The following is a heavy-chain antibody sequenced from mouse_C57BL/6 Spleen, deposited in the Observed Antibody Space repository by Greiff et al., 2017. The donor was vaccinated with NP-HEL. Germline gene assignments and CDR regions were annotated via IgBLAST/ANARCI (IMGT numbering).Heavy chain of an antibody. Sequence: QVQLQQPGAELVKPGASVKMSCKASGYTFTSYWITWVKQRPGQGLEWIGDIYPGSGSTNYNEKFKSKATLTVGTSSSTAYMQLSSLTSEDSAVYYCARSDYAVMGYYAMDYWGQGTSVTVSS. J-gene: IGHJ4*01. CDR2: IYPGSGST. D-gene: IGHD2-4*01. CDR1: GYTFTSYW. CDR3: ARSDYAVMGYYAMDY. V-gene: IGHV1-55*01.